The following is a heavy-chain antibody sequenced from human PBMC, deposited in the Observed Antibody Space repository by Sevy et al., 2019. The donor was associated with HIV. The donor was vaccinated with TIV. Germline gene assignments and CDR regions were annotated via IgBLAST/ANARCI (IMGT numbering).Heavy chain of an antibody. CDR3: ARDTAMITFGGALLDAFDI. D-gene: IGHD3-16*01. J-gene: IGHJ3*02. CDR1: GYTFTSYG. V-gene: IGHV1-18*01. Sequence: ASVKVSCKASGYTFTSYGISWVRQAPGQGLEWMGWISAYNGNTNYAQKLQGRVTMTTDTSTSTAYMELRSLRSDDTAVYYCARDTAMITFGGALLDAFDIWGQGTMVTVSS. CDR2: ISAYNGNT.